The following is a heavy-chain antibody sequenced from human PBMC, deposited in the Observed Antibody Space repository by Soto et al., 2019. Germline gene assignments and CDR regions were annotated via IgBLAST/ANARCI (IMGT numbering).Heavy chain of an antibody. CDR3: IQSRCGGDCLQSYASYYYYGMDV. V-gene: IGHV2-5*02. J-gene: IGHJ6*02. CDR2: IYWDDDK. D-gene: IGHD2-21*02. CDR1: AFSLSTGGVG. Sequence: QITLKESGPTLVKPTQTLTLTCTFSAFSLSTGGVGVGWILQPPGKALEWLALIYWDDDKRYSPSLRSRLTITKDTSKNQVVLTMTNIDPVDTATYYCIQSRCGGDCLQSYASYYYYGMDVWGQGTTVTVSS.